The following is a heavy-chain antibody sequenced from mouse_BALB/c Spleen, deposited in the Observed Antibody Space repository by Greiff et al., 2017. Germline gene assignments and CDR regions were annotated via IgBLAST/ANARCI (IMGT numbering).Heavy chain of an antibody. CDR1: GYTFTSYW. J-gene: IGHJ2*01. V-gene: IGHV1S81*02. D-gene: IGHD1-1*01. CDR2: INPSNGRT. CDR3: ARVTTVFDY. Sequence: VQLQQPGAELVKPGASVKLSCKASGYTFTSYWMHWVKQRPGQGLEWIGEINPSNGRTNYNEKFKSKATLTVDKSSSTAYMQLSSLTSEDSAVYYCARVTTVFDYWGQGTTLTVSS.